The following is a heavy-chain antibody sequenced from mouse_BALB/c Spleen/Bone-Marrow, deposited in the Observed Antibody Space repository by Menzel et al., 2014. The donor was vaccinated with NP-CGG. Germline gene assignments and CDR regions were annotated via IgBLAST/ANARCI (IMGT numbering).Heavy chain of an antibody. Sequence: VKLMESGAELVKPGASVKLSCKAFGYTFTTYPIEWMKQNHGKSLEWIGNFHPYNDDTKYNEKFKGKAKLTVEKSSSTVHLELSRLTSDDSAVYYCARGYGNWYFDVWGAGTTVTVSS. CDR2: FHPYNDDT. CDR3: ARGYGNWYFDV. V-gene: IGHV1-47*01. J-gene: IGHJ1*01. CDR1: GYTFTTYP. D-gene: IGHD2-10*02.